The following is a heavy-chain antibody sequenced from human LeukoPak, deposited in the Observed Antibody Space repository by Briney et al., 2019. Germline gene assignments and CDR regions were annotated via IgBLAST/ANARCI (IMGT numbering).Heavy chain of an antibody. CDR3: ARGPPADYYDSSRRWGNWFDP. D-gene: IGHD3-22*01. V-gene: IGHV1-46*01. CDR2: INPSGGST. J-gene: IGHJ5*02. CDR1: GYTFTSYY. Sequence: ASVRVSCKASGYTFTSYYMRWVRQAPGQGLEWMGIINPSGGSTSYAQKFQGRVTMTRDTSISTAYMELSRLRSDDTAVYYCARGPPADYYDSSRRWGNWFDPWGQGTLVTVSS.